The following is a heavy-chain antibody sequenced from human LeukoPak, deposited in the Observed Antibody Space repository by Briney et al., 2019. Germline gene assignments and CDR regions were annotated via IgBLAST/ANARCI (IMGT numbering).Heavy chain of an antibody. CDR2: ISYDGSNK. V-gene: IGHV3-30*18. CDR1: GFTFSSYG. Sequence: PGGSLRLSCAASGFTFSSYGMHWVRQAPGKGLEWVAVISYDGSNKYYADSVKGRFTISRDNSKNTLYLQMNSLRAEDTAVYYCAKEWAPDGGAFGGFTQSYYYYGMDVWGQGTTVTVSS. J-gene: IGHJ6*02. CDR3: AKEWAPDGGAFGGFTQSYYYYGMDV. D-gene: IGHD3-10*01.